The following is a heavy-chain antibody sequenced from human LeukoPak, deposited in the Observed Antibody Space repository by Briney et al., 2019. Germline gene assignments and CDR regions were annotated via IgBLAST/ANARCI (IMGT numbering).Heavy chain of an antibody. CDR3: ARGGNLEN. CDR1: GFTLNRYW. D-gene: IGHD1-14*01. Sequence: GGSLRLSCAASGFTLNRYWMSWVRQAPGKGLEWVANINEYGGEGHYVDSVKGRFTISRDNAKNSLYLQMNSLRAEDTAVYYCARGGNLENWGGGTLVTVSS. CDR2: INEYGGEG. J-gene: IGHJ4*02. V-gene: IGHV3-7*01.